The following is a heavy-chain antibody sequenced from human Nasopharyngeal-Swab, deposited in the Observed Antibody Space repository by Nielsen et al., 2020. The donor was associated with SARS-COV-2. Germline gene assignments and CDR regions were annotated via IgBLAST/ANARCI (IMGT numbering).Heavy chain of an antibody. J-gene: IGHJ3*02. Sequence: SETLSLTCAVYGGSFSGYYWSWIRQPPGKGLEWIGSIYHSGSTYYNPSPKSRVTISVDTSKNQFSLKLSSVTAADTAVYYCARATAVRGVTDAFDIWGQGTMVTVSS. D-gene: IGHD3-10*02. CDR2: IYHSGST. CDR1: GGSFSGYY. V-gene: IGHV4-34*01. CDR3: ARATAVRGVTDAFDI.